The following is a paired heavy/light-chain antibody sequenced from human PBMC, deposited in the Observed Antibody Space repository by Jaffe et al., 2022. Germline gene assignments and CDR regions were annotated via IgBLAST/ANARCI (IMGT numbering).Light chain of an antibody. Sequence: DIQLTQSPSFLSASVGDRVTITCRASQGISSYLAWYQQKPGKAPKLLIYAASTLQSGVPSRFSGSGSGTEFTLTISSLQPEDFATYYCQQLNSWAFGGGTKVEIK. CDR1: QGISSY. V-gene: IGKV1-9*01. CDR3: QQLNSWA. CDR2: AAS. J-gene: IGKJ4*01.
Heavy chain of an antibody. CDR2: INPSGGST. J-gene: IGHJ2*01. V-gene: IGHV1-46*01. Sequence: QVQLVQSGAEVKKPGASVKVSCKASGYTFTSYYMHWVRQAPGQGLEWMGIINPSGGSTSYAQKFQGRVTMTRDTSTSTVYMELSSLRSEDTAVYYCARDVTYYYDSSAPPASYFDLWGRGTLVTVSS. CDR3: ARDVTYYYDSSAPPASYFDL. CDR1: GYTFTSYY. D-gene: IGHD3-22*01.